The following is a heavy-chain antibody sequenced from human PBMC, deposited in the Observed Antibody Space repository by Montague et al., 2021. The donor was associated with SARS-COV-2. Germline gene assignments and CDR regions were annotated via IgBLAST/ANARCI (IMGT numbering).Heavy chain of an antibody. D-gene: IGHD3-10*01. CDR1: GGSIGSYY. CDR3: ARSLDPSGTYYLAY. V-gene: IGHV4-59*01. CDR2: IHYSASN. Sequence: SETLSLTCSVSGGSIGSYYWSWLRQPPGKGLQWMGHIHYSASNTYSPPSKSRVTISIDTPKNQFSLKLRSVTAAATAVYYCARSLDPSGTYYLAYWGQGTLVTVSS. J-gene: IGHJ4*02.